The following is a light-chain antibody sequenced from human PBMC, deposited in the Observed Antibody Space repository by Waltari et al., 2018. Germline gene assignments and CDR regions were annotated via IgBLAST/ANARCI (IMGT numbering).Light chain of an antibody. J-gene: IGKJ1*01. CDR3: QQYSSFPRT. V-gene: IGKV1-5*03. Sequence: DIQMTQSPSTLSASVGEIVTLTCRASQSISTWLAWYQQKPGRAPKLLIYKASSLESGVPSRSSGSGSGTDFTLTISSLQPDDFATYYCQQYSSFPRTFGQGTKVEIK. CDR2: KAS. CDR1: QSISTW.